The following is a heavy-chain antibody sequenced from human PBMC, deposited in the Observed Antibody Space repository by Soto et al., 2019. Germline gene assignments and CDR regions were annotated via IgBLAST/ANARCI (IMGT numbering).Heavy chain of an antibody. Sequence: QVQLQSCGAGLLKPSETLSLTCAVYGGSFSGYYWSWIRQPPGKGLEWIGEINHSGSTNYNPSLKSRVTISVDTSKNQFSVKLSSVTAADTAVYHCARAAAGLSDYWGQGTLVTVSS. CDR3: ARAAAGLSDY. J-gene: IGHJ4*02. D-gene: IGHD6-13*01. V-gene: IGHV4-34*01. CDR1: GGSFSGYY. CDR2: INHSGST.